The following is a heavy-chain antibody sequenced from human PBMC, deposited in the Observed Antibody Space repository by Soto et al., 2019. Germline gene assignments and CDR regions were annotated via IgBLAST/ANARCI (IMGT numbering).Heavy chain of an antibody. V-gene: IGHV3-21*06. CDR1: GFTFSSYS. CDR2: ISSSTNYI. D-gene: IGHD4-17*01. Sequence: GESLKISCAASGFTFSSYSMNWVRQAPGKGLEWVSSISSSTNYIYYADSVKGRLTISRDSAKNSLYLQMNSLRAEDTAVYYCARDLHGDFSFDYWGQGTLVTVSS. CDR3: ARDLHGDFSFDY. J-gene: IGHJ4*02.